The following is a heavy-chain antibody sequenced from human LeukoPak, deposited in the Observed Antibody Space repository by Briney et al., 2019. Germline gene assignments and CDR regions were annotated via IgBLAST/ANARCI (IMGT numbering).Heavy chain of an antibody. V-gene: IGHV4-30-4*01. CDR2: IYYSGST. CDR1: GGSTSSGDYY. D-gene: IGHD1-26*01. J-gene: IGHJ5*02. Sequence: SETLSLTCTVSGGSTSSGDYYWSWIRQPPGKGLEWIGYIYYSGSTYYNPSHKSRVTISVDTSKNQFSLKLSSVTAADTAVYYCAREADYSGSYYFDPWGQGTLVTVSS. CDR3: AREADYSGSYYFDP.